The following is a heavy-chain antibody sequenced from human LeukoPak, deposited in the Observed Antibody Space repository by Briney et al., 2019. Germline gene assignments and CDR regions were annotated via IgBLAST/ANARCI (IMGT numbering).Heavy chain of an antibody. CDR1: GFSFRNYG. J-gene: IGHJ4*02. D-gene: IGHD3-3*01. Sequence: PGGSLRLSCAASGFSFRNYGMYWVRQAPGKGLEWVSSIVGSNSYIYYADSVKGRFTISRDNAKNSLYLQMNSLRAEDTAVYYCARGPSNDFWSGYPYFDCWGQGTLVTVSS. V-gene: IGHV3-21*01. CDR2: IVGSNSYI. CDR3: ARGPSNDFWSGYPYFDC.